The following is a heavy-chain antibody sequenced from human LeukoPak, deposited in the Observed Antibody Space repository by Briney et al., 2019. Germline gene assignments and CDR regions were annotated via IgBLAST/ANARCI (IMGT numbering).Heavy chain of an antibody. Sequence: SETLSLTCTVSGYSISSGYYWGWIRQPPGKGLEWIGSIYHSGSTYYNPSLKSRVTISVDTSKNQFSLKLSSVTAADTAVYYCARSLVVTAIRTGYFDLWGRGTLVTVSS. CDR3: ARSLVVTAIRTGYFDL. J-gene: IGHJ2*01. CDR1: GYSISSGYY. V-gene: IGHV4-38-2*02. CDR2: IYHSGST. D-gene: IGHD2-21*02.